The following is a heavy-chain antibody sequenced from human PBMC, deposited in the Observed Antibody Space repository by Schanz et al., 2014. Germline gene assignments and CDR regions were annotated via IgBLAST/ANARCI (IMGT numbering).Heavy chain of an antibody. Sequence: QVQLIQSGAEVKKPGASVKVSCTASGYTFTTYYMLWVRQAPGQGLEWMGIINPSGGSTRYGQKFQGRITVTTDTSTSTVYLELSSLRSDDTAVYYCGRGFSRSYIDFWGQGTLVNVSS. D-gene: IGHD6-6*01. CDR1: GYTFTTYY. J-gene: IGHJ4*02. CDR2: INPSGGST. CDR3: GRGFSRSYIDF. V-gene: IGHV1-46*03.